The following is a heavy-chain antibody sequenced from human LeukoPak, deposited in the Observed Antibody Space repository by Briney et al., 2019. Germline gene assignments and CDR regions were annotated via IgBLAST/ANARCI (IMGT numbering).Heavy chain of an antibody. V-gene: IGHV4-39*01. D-gene: IGHD5-18*01. CDR2: IYYSGST. J-gene: IGHJ4*02. CDR1: GGSISSSSYY. Sequence: SETLSLTCTVSGGSISSSSYYWGWIRQPPGKGLEWIGSIYYSGSTYYNPSLKSRVTISVDTSKNQFSLKLSSVTAADTAVYYCARHSNTAMAPFYFDYWGQGTLVTVSS. CDR3: ARHSNTAMAPFYFDY.